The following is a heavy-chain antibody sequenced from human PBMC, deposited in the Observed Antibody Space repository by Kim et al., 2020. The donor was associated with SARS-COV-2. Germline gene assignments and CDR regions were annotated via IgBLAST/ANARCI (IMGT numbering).Heavy chain of an antibody. CDR3: ARGSYCSSTSCHTPVDY. D-gene: IGHD2-2*02. CDR1: GGSFSGYY. J-gene: IGHJ4*02. Sequence: SETLSLTCAVYGGSFSGYYWSWIRQPPGKGLEWIGEINHSGSTNYNPSLKSRVTISVDTSKNQFSLKLSSVTAADTAVYYCARGSYCSSTSCHTPVDYWGQGTLVTVSS. V-gene: IGHV4-34*01. CDR2: INHSGST.